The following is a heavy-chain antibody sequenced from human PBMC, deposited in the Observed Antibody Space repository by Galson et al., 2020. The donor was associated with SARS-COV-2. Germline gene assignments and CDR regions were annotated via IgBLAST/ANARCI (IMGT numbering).Heavy chain of an antibody. J-gene: IGHJ3*02. Sequence: ASVKVSCKASGYTFTGYYMHWVRQAPGQGLEWMGWINPNSGGTNYAQKFRGRVTMTRDTSISTAYMELSRLRSDDTAVYYCARDTTVGVNAFDIWGQGTMVTVSS. CDR1: GYTFTGYY. D-gene: IGHD1-26*01. CDR3: ARDTTVGVNAFDI. CDR2: INPNSGGT. V-gene: IGHV1-2*02.